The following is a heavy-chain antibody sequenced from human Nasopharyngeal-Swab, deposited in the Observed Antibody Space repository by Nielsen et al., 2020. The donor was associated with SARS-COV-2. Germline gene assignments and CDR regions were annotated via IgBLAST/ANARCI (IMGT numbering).Heavy chain of an antibody. D-gene: IGHD3-16*02. J-gene: IGHJ4*02. CDR2: IGTEGDT. CDR3: GRQLRLGELSLYNEFDY. V-gene: IGHV3-13*01. CDR1: GFTFSSYD. Sequence: GESLKISCAASGFTFSSYDMHWVRQVTVKGLEWVSSIGTEGDTHYPDSVKGRFTISRENAKNSLYLQMNSLRVEDTAVYYCGRQLRLGELSLYNEFDYWGQGTLVTVSS.